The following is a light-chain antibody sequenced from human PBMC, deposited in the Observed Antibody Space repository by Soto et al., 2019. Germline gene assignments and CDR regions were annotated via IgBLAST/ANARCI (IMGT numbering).Light chain of an antibody. V-gene: IGLV2-8*01. CDR3: SSYAGSNNFGV. Sequence: ALTQPPSAYGSPGQSVTLSCTGTSSDVGGYDYVSWYQQHPGKAPKLILYEVTKRPSGVPDRFSGSKSGNTASLTVSGLQAEDEADYFCSSYAGSNNFGVFGGGTKLTVL. CDR1: SSDVGGYDY. J-gene: IGLJ2*01. CDR2: EVT.